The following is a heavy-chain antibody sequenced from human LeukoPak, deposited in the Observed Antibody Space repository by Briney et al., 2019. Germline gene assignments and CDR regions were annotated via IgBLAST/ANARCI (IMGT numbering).Heavy chain of an antibody. CDR3: ASRGYSYGLGRSDY. Sequence: SETLSLTCTVSGGSISSYYWSWIRQPAGKGLEWIGRIYTSGSTNYNPSLKSRVTMSVDTSKNQFSLKLSSVTAADTAVYYCASRGYSYGLGRSDYWGQGTLVTVSS. V-gene: IGHV4-4*07. D-gene: IGHD5-18*01. CDR2: IYTSGST. J-gene: IGHJ4*02. CDR1: GGSISSYY.